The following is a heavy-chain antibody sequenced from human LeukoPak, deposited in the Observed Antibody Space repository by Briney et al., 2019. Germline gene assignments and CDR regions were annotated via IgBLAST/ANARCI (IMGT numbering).Heavy chain of an antibody. CDR1: GFTFSSHA. D-gene: IGHD1-20*01. J-gene: IGHJ4*02. CDR2: ITASGATT. CDR3: ARLYNWNEGFDY. V-gene: IGHV3-23*01. Sequence: PGGSLRLSCAASGFTFSSHALSWVRQAPGEGLEWVSTITASGATTYYADSVRGRFTISRDHSNTTLYLHMDSLRAGERALFYCARLYNWNEGFDYWGQGTLVTVSS.